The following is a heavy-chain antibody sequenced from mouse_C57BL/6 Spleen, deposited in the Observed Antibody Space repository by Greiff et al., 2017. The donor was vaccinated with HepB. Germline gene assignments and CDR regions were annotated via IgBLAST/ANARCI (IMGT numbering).Heavy chain of an antibody. V-gene: IGHV8-12*01. CDR2: IYWDDDK. J-gene: IGHJ4*01. Sequence: QVTLKESGPGILQSSQTLSLTCSFSGFSLSTSGMGVSWIRQPSGKGLEWLAHIYWDDDKRYNPSLKSRLTISKDTSRNQVFLKITSVDTADTATYYCARSPTYYDYDHYAMDYWGQGTSVTVSS. CDR3: ARSPTYYDYDHYAMDY. CDR1: GFSLSTSGMG. D-gene: IGHD2-4*01.